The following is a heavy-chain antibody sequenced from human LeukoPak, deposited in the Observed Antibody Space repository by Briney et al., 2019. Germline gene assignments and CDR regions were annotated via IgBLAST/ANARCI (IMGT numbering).Heavy chain of an antibody. V-gene: IGHV4-61*02. CDR1: GGSISSGSYY. D-gene: IGHD3-3*01. Sequence: SQTLSLTCTVSGGSISSGSYYWSWIRQPAGKGLEWIGRIYTSGSTNYNPSLKSRVTISVDTSKNQFSLKLSSVTAADTAVYYCARAGESSHLADNYSNDFWSGLLSPSMGRWEYYYYYYMDVWGKGTTVTVSS. J-gene: IGHJ6*03. CDR3: ARAGESSHLADNYSNDFWSGLLSPSMGRWEYYYYYYMDV. CDR2: IYTSGST.